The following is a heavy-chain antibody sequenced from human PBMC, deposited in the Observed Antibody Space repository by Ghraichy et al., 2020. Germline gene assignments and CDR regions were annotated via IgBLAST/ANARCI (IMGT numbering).Heavy chain of an antibody. CDR1: GFTFSSYA. D-gene: IGHD3-3*01. CDR3: AKDMGYYDFWSGYSTDYYFDY. J-gene: IGHJ4*02. V-gene: IGHV3-23*01. Sequence: GGSLRLSCAASGFTFSSYAMSWVRQAPGKGLEWVSAISGSGGSTYYADSVKGRFTISRDNSKNTLYLQMNSLRAEDTAVYYCAKDMGYYDFWSGYSTDYYFDYWGQGTLVTVSS. CDR2: ISGSGGST.